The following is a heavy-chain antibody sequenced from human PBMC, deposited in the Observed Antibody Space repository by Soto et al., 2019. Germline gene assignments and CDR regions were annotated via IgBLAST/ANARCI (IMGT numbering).Heavy chain of an antibody. Sequence: GGSLRLSCTASGFTFGDYAMSWFRQAPGKGLEWVGFIRSKAYGGTTEYAASVKGRFTISRDDSKSVAYLQMNSLKTEDTAVYYCTRGRAAAGIGWFDPWGQGTLVTVSS. CDR1: GFTFGDYA. CDR3: TRGRAAAGIGWFDP. V-gene: IGHV3-49*03. J-gene: IGHJ5*02. CDR2: IRSKAYGGTT. D-gene: IGHD6-13*01.